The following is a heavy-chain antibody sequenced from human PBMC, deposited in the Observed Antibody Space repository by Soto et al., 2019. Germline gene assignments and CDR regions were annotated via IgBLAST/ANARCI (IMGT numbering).Heavy chain of an antibody. Sequence: ASVKVSCKASGYTFNGYNMHWVRQAPGQVLEWMGWINPNSGGTNYAQKFQGWVTMTRDTSISTAYMELSRLRSDDTAVYYCARDLVTTIFGVVIMNGMDVWGQGTTVTVSS. CDR3: ARDLVTTIFGVVIMNGMDV. D-gene: IGHD3-3*01. J-gene: IGHJ6*02. V-gene: IGHV1-2*04. CDR2: INPNSGGT. CDR1: GYTFNGYN.